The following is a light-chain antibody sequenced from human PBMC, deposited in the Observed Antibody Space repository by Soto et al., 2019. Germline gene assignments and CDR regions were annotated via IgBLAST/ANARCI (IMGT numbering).Light chain of an antibody. J-gene: IGKJ2*01. CDR2: TLS. Sequence: DIVMTQSSLSWPVTPGEAASISCRSSQSLFSSEDGNTYLDWYLQKAGQSPQLLIYTLSYRASRLRDWLSGVGSYTAFTLNISRVEAEDVGFYYYMQRIKFPYTFGQGTKLEI. CDR1: QSLFSSEDGNTY. CDR3: MQRIKFPYT. V-gene: IGKV2-40*01.